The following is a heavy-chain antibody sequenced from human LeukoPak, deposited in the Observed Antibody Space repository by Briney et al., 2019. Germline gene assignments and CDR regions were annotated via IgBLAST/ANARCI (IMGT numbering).Heavy chain of an antibody. J-gene: IGHJ3*02. D-gene: IGHD3-22*01. V-gene: IGHV4-39*01. CDR3: ASYASLDNSGYYSHAFDI. CDR2: IYYSGST. Sequence: SETLSLTCTVSGGSISSSSYYWGWIRQPPGKGLEWIGSIYYSGSTYYNPSLKSRVTISVDTSKNQFSLKLSSVTAADTAVYYCASYASLDNSGYYSHAFDIWGQGTMVTVSS. CDR1: GGSISSSSYY.